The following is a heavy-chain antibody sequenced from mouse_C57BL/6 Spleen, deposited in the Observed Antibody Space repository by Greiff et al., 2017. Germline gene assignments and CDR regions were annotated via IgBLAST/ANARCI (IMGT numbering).Heavy chain of an antibody. CDR3: ARTDYYGSPYAMDY. J-gene: IGHJ4*01. Sequence: VQLQQSGPGLVQPSQSLSITCTVSGFSLTSYGVHWVRQSPGKGLEWLGVIWSGGSTDYNAAFISRLGISKDNSKSQVFFKMNSLQADDTAIYYCARTDYYGSPYAMDYWGQGTSVTVSS. D-gene: IGHD1-1*01. V-gene: IGHV2-2*01. CDR2: IWSGGST. CDR1: GFSLTSYG.